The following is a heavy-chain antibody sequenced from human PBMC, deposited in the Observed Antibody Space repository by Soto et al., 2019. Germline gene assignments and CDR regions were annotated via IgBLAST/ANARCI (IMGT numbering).Heavy chain of an antibody. Sequence: LRLSCKVSGFTFSDYYMSWIRQAPGKGLEWVSYISSSGSTIYYADSVKGRFTISRDNAKNSLYLQMNSLRAEDTAVYYCARGFLEWLLFNWGQGTLVTVSS. V-gene: IGHV3-11*01. CDR1: GFTFSDYY. D-gene: IGHD3-3*01. J-gene: IGHJ4*02. CDR2: ISSSGSTI. CDR3: ARGFLEWLLFN.